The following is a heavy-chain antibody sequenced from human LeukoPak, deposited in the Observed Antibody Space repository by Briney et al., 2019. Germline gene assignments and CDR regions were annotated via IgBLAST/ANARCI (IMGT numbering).Heavy chain of an antibody. CDR1: GFTFTSSA. J-gene: IGHJ5*02. CDR3: AAAPAAGYNWFDP. D-gene: IGHD6-13*01. V-gene: IGHV1-58*02. CDR2: IVVGSGNT. Sequence: SVKVSRKASGFTFTSSAMQWVRQARGQRLEWIGWIVVGSGNTNYAQKFQERVTITRDMSTSTAYMELSSLRSEDTAVYYCAAAPAAGYNWFDPWGQGTLVTVSS.